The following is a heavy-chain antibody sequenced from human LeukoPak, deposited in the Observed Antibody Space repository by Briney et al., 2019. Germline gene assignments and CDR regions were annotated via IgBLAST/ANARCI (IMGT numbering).Heavy chain of an antibody. V-gene: IGHV4-59*01. D-gene: IGHD6-13*01. Sequence: AETLSLTCTVWGGSISSYYWSWIREPPGKGLEGIGYIYYSVSTNYNPSLKSRVTISVDTSKNQFSLKLSSVTAADTAVYYCATTGYSSSWYDEGGAFDIWGQGTMVTVSS. CDR2: IYYSVST. CDR1: GGSISSYY. J-gene: IGHJ3*02. CDR3: ATTGYSSSWYDEGGAFDI.